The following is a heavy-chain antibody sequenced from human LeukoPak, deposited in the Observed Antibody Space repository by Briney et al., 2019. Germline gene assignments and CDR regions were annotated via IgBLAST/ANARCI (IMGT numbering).Heavy chain of an antibody. CDR3: AHFGGGWPAEYFQQ. J-gene: IGHJ1*01. CDR2: IYWNDNK. V-gene: IGHV2-5*01. CDR1: GFSLSTSGVG. D-gene: IGHD6-19*01. Sequence: SGPTLVNPTQTLTLTCTFSGFSLSTSGVGMGWIRQPPGKALEWLALIYWNDNKSYSPSLKSRLTITKDTSKNQVVLTMTNMDPVDTATYYCAHFGGGWPAEYFQQWGQGTLVTVSS.